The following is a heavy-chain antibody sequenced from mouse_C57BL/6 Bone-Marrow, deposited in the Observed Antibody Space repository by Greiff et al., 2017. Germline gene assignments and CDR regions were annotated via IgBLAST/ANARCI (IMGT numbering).Heavy chain of an antibody. Sequence: QVQLQQPGAELVKPGASVKLSCKASGYTFTSYWMQWVKQRPGQGLEWIGEIDPSDSYTNYNQKFKGKATLTVDTSSSTAYMQLSSLTSEDSAVYYCAREGMGYGNYVLAWFAYWGQGTLVTVSA. V-gene: IGHV1-50*01. CDR2: IDPSDSYT. CDR3: AREGMGYGNYVLAWFAY. J-gene: IGHJ3*01. CDR1: GYTFTSYW. D-gene: IGHD2-1*01.